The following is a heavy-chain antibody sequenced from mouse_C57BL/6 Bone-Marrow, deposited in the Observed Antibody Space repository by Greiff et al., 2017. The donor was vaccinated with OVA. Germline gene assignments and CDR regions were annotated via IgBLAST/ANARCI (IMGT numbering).Heavy chain of an antibody. CDR1: GYTFTSYT. CDR3: ARRRSWFAY. J-gene: IGHJ3*01. D-gene: IGHD1-1*01. V-gene: IGHV1-4*01. CDR2: INPSSGYT. Sequence: QVQLQQSGAELARPGASVKMSCKASGYTFTSYTMHWVKQRPGQGLEWIGYINPSSGYTKYNQKFKDKATLTEDKSSSTDYMQLSSLTSEDSAVYYCARRRSWFAYWGQGTLVTVSA.